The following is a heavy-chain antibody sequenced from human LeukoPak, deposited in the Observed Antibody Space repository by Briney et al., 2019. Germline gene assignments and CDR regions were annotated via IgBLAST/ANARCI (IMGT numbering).Heavy chain of an antibody. CDR2: TSSDGSNV. Sequence: GRSLRLSCAASGFTFSSYGMHWVRQAPGKGLEWVAVTSSDGSNVYYADSVKGRFTISRDNSKNTLYLQMNNLRAEDTSVYYCAKDANYIAVAGSYFDYWGQGTLVTVSS. CDR3: AKDANYIAVAGSYFDY. J-gene: IGHJ4*02. CDR1: GFTFSSYG. D-gene: IGHD6-19*01. V-gene: IGHV3-30*18.